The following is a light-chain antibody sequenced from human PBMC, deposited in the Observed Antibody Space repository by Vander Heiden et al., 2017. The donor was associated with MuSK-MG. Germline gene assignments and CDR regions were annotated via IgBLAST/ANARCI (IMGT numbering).Light chain of an antibody. CDR1: QSISTW. J-gene: IGKJ1*01. CDR3: QQYNTYWT. V-gene: IGKV1-5*03. Sequence: DIQMTQSPSTLSASVGDRVTITCRASQSISTWLAWYQQKPGKAPKLLVYKASTLEGGVPSRFSGSGSGTELNLTISSLQPDDFATYYCQQYNTYWTFGQGTKVEIK. CDR2: KAS.